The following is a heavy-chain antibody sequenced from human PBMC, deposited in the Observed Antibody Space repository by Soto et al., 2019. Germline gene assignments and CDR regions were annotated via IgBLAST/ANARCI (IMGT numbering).Heavy chain of an antibody. D-gene: IGHD3-10*01. CDR1: GFTVSNNY. V-gene: IGHV3-53*01. CDR2: IYSGGYT. Sequence: EVQLVESGGGLIQPGGSLRLSCAVSGFTVSNNYMSWVRQAPGKGLEGVSVIYSGGYTAYGDSVKGRFTISRDNTKNTVSSKIKGRRADERAVYYGATARGGGGYWGQGTLVTVSS. CDR3: ATARGGGGY. J-gene: IGHJ4*02.